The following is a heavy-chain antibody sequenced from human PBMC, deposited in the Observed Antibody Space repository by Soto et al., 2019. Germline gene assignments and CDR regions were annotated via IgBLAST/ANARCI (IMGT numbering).Heavy chain of an antibody. CDR2: IYSGGST. J-gene: IGHJ5*02. CDR3: ARDRWEPATRGFWFDP. CDR1: GFTVSSNY. V-gene: IGHV3-53*01. Sequence: EVQLVESGGGLIQPGGSLRLSCAASGFTVSSNYMSWVRQAPGKGLEWVSVIYSGGSTYYADSVKGRFTISRDNSKNTLYLQMNSLIAEDTAVYYCARDRWEPATRGFWFDPWGQGTLVTVSS. D-gene: IGHD1-26*01.